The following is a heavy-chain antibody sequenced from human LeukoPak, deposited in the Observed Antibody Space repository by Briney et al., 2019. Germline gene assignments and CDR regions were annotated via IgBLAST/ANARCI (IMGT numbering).Heavy chain of an antibody. CDR3: AKDPQYQLLYSEYFQH. CDR2: ISGSGGST. D-gene: IGHD2-2*02. J-gene: IGHJ1*01. V-gene: IGHV3-23*01. Sequence: PGGSLRLSCAASGFTFSSYAMSWVRQAPGKGLERVSAISGSGGSTYYADSVKGRFTISRDNSKNTLYLQMNSLRADSTAVYYCAKDPQYQLLYSEYFQHWGQGTLVTVSS. CDR1: GFTFSSYA.